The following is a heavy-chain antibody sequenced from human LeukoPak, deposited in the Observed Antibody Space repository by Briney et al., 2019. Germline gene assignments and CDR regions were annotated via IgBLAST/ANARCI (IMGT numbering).Heavy chain of an antibody. CDR1: GFTFSSYG. J-gene: IGHJ4*02. Sequence: GGSLRLSCAASGFTFSSYGMHWVRQAPGKGLEWVAFIRYDGSNKYYADSVKGRFTISRDNSKNTLYLQMNSLRAEDTAVYYCAKDLDWVVPAVMHYWGQGTLVTVSS. CDR2: IRYDGSNK. D-gene: IGHD2-2*01. V-gene: IGHV3-30*02. CDR3: AKDLDWVVPAVMHY.